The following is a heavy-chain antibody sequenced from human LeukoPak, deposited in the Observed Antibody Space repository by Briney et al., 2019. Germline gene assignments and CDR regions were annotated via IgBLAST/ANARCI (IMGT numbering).Heavy chain of an antibody. D-gene: IGHD3-22*01. Sequence: GGSLRLSCAGSGLTFSTFNMNWVRQAPGKGLEWVSSISSSSTYIHYADSVKGRFTISRDNAKNSLYLQVSSLRAEDTAVYYCARAYFYDIIGGEGMDVWGQGTTVTVSS. CDR3: ARAYFYDIIGGEGMDV. CDR1: GLTFSTFN. J-gene: IGHJ6*02. CDR2: ISSSSTYI. V-gene: IGHV3-21*01.